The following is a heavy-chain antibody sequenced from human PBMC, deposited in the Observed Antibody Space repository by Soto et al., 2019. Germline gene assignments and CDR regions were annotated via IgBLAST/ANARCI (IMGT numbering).Heavy chain of an antibody. Sequence: ASVKVSCKASGYTFTTFGISWVRQAPGQGLEWVGWISANNGNTKYSQKFQGRVTLTTDTSTSTAYMELKSLTSDDTAVYFCARIRRRTDTPEARLDFWGQGSLVTVSS. V-gene: IGHV1-18*01. CDR3: ARIRRRTDTPEARLDF. D-gene: IGHD3-3*02. CDR1: GYTFTTFG. CDR2: ISANNGNT. J-gene: IGHJ4*02.